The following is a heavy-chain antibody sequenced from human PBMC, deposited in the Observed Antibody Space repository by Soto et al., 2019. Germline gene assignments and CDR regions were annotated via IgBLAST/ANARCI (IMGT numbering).Heavy chain of an antibody. Sequence: EVQLVESGGGLIQPGGSLRLSCAVSGFTVSNNYMSWVRQAPGKGLEGVSVIYSGGYTAYGDSVKGRFTISRDNSNNTFFLQRNCRGADDPAVYYWGSRPGGGGYWGQGTLVTVSS. D-gene: IGHD3-10*01. J-gene: IGHJ4*02. CDR2: IYSGGYT. CDR3: GSRPGGGGY. V-gene: IGHV3-53*01. CDR1: GFTVSNNY.